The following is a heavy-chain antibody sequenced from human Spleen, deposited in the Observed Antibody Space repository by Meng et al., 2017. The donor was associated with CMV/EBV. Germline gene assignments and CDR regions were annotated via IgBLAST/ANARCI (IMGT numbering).Heavy chain of an antibody. CDR3: ARYVFDSSSLYSNWFDP. CDR2: IHYSGST. V-gene: IGHV4-31*03. D-gene: IGHD3-22*01. Sequence: QVPPPAAGPGLVKPSNTLSLTCTFSGGSISSGTYYWGWIRQLPGKGLEWIAYIHYSGSTYYSPSLKSRVTISVDTSRNQLSLKLSSMTAADTAVYYCARYVFDSSSLYSNWFDPWGQGTLVTVSS. CDR1: GGSISSGTYY. J-gene: IGHJ5*02.